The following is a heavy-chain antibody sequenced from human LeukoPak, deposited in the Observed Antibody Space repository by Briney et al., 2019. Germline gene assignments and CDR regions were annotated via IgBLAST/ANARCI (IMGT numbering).Heavy chain of an antibody. D-gene: IGHD3-16*01. Sequence: ASVKVSCKASGYTFTSYDINWVRQATGQGLEWMGWMNPNSGNTGYAQKFQGRVTMTRNTSISTAYMELSSLRSEDTAVYYCARGDYDYVWGSQDNWFDPWGQGTLVTVSS. J-gene: IGHJ5*02. CDR1: GYTFTSYD. CDR3: ARGDYDYVWGSQDNWFDP. CDR2: MNPNSGNT. V-gene: IGHV1-8*01.